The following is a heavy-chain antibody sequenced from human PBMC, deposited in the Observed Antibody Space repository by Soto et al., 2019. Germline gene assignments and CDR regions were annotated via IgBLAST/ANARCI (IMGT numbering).Heavy chain of an antibody. D-gene: IGHD2-2*01. CDR2: INPNSGGT. J-gene: IGHJ5*02. CDR3: ARDKRKVPAAMTPWFDP. CDR1: GYTFTGYY. Sequence: ASVKVSCKASGYTFTGYYMHWVRQAPGQGLEWMGWINPNSGGTNYAQKFQGRVTMTRDTSISTAYMELSRLRSDDTAVYYCARDKRKVPAAMTPWFDPWGQGTLVTVYS. V-gene: IGHV1-2*02.